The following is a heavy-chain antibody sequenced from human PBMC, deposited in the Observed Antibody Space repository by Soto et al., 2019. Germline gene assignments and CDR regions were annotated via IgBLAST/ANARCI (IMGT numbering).Heavy chain of an antibody. CDR2: ISAHNGKT. D-gene: IGHD3-22*01. J-gene: IGHJ4*02. CDR1: GYSFTSKG. CDR3: ARRGDDFGNSAFYYDFDD. V-gene: IGHV1-18*01. Sequence: QVQLVQSGPEVRKPGASVKVSCKASGYSFTSKGITWVRQAPGQGPEWMGWISAHNGKTNYAQKVQDRVTLTTDTSTSTAYMERRSLTSDDAAVYFCARRGDDFGNSAFYYDFDDWGQGTLVTVSS.